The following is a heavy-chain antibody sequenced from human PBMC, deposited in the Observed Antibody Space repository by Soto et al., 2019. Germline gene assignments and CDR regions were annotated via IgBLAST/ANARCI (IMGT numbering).Heavy chain of an antibody. Sequence: QVQLVQSGAEVRQPASSVKVSCKTSGGTFSSYAISWVRQAPGQGLEWMGGIVPIVDTSTYAQKFQGRVTITADDSTSTAYMELSSLRSDDTAIYDCVRVVAIPGYPDNWGQGTLVTVSS. V-gene: IGHV1-69*12. J-gene: IGHJ4*02. D-gene: IGHD5-12*01. CDR1: GGTFSSYA. CDR2: IVPIVDTS. CDR3: VRVVAIPGYPDN.